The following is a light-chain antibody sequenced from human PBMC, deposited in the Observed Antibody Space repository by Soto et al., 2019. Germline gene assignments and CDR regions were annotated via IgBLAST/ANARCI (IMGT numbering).Light chain of an antibody. CDR1: SSNIGNNY. Sequence: QSVLTQPPSVSAAPGQKVTISCSGSSSNIGNNYVSWYQQLPGTAPKLLIYENNKRPSGIPDRFSGSKSGTSATLCITGLQSGDEADYYCGTWDSSLSAGPYVFGTGTKVTVL. CDR2: ENN. CDR3: GTWDSSLSAGPYV. V-gene: IGLV1-51*02. J-gene: IGLJ1*01.